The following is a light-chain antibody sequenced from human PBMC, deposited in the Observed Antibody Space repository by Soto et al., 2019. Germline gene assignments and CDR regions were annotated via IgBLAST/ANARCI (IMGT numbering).Light chain of an antibody. Sequence: DIQMTQSPSTLSASVGDRVTITCRASQSISNWLAWYQQKPGEAPKLLIYGASTLESGVPSRFSGSGSATEFTLTISSLQPHDFATYYCHQYNSYSPTFGQGTKLEIK. V-gene: IGKV1-5*01. CDR1: QSISNW. J-gene: IGKJ2*01. CDR2: GAS. CDR3: HQYNSYSPT.